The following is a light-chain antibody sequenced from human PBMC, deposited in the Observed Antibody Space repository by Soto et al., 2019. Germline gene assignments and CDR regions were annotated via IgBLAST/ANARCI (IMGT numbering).Light chain of an antibody. J-gene: IGLJ3*02. CDR3: TSFTSSSTWV. V-gene: IGLV2-14*03. CDR2: EVS. CDR1: SSDVGGYNY. Sequence: QSASVSGSPGQSITISCTGTSSDVGGYNYVSWFQQHPGKAPKLKIYEVSNRPSGVSNRFSGSKSGYTASLTISELQAEDEADYYCTSFTSSSTWVFGGGTKLTVL.